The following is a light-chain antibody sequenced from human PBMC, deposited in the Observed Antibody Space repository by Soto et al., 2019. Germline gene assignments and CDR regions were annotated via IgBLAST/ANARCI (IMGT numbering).Light chain of an antibody. CDR2: WAS. CDR3: QQYFRPWT. V-gene: IGKV4-1*01. Sequence: DIVMTQSPDSLAVSLGERATINCKSSQSVLYSSNNKNYLAWYQQKPGQPPKLLIYWASTRESGVPDRFSDSGSGTDFTLTISSLQAEGVAVYYCQQYFRPWTFGQGTKVEIK. CDR1: QSVLYSSNNKNY. J-gene: IGKJ1*01.